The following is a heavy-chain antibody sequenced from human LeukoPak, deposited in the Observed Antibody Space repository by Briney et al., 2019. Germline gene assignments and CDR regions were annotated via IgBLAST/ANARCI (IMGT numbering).Heavy chain of an antibody. CDR2: ISWNSGSI. J-gene: IGHJ4*02. D-gene: IGHD6-19*01. CDR3: AKDLQSSGWLFDY. CDR1: GFTVSSNY. V-gene: IGHV3-9*01. Sequence: GGSLRLSCAASGFTVSSNYMSWVRQAPGKGLEWVSGISWNSGSIGYADSVKGRFTISRDNAKNSLYLQMNSLRAEDTALYYCAKDLQSSGWLFDYWGQGTLVTVSS.